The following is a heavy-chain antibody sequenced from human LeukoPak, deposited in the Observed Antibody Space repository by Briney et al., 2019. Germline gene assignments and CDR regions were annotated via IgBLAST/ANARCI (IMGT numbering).Heavy chain of an antibody. CDR2: INQDGSEK. CDR3: ARENSGGSAFDY. V-gene: IGHV3-7*01. Sequence: GGSLRLSCAASEFTFSSYWMSWVRQAPGKGLEWVANINQDGSEKYYVDSVKGRFTISRDNAKNSLYLQMNSLRAEDTAVYYCARENSGGSAFDYWGQGTLVTVSS. D-gene: IGHD3-16*01. CDR1: EFTFSSYW. J-gene: IGHJ4*02.